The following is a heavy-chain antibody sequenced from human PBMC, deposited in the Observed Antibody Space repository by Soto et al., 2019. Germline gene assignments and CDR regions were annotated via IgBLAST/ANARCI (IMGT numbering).Heavy chain of an antibody. CDR3: ATRSPAFDY. CDR1: GYTFTSFG. CDR2: ITTDKGKT. Sequence: QVQLVQSGPEVKKPGASVKVSCKTSGYTFTSFGISWVRQAPGQGLEWMGWITTDKGKTNYAQKFQGRVTMTTDTSTSTAYMDLRSLRSDDTAVYYCATRSPAFDYWGQRTLVTVSS. V-gene: IGHV1-18*01. J-gene: IGHJ4*02.